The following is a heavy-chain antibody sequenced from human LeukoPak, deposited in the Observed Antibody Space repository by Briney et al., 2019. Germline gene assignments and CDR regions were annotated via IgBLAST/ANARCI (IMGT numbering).Heavy chain of an antibody. Sequence: SETLSLTCTVSGGSISSSTYYWGWIRQPPRKGLEWIGNIFYTGTTFCSPSLKSRVAISVDTSKNEFSLKLSSMTAADTAVYYCARHGPGIAAAGTFDYWGQGTLVTVSS. CDR3: ARHGPGIAAAGTFDY. V-gene: IGHV4-39*01. D-gene: IGHD6-13*01. J-gene: IGHJ4*02. CDR2: IFYTGTT. CDR1: GGSISSSTYY.